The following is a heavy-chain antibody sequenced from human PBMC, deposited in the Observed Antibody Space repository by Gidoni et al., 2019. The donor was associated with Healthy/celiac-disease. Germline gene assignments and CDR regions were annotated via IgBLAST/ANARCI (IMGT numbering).Heavy chain of an antibody. D-gene: IGHD2-15*01. CDR3: ARGVLGYCSGGSCYRRSWFDP. Sequence: QVQLVQSGAEVKKPGSSVKVSCKASGGTFSSDANSWGRQAPGQGLEWMGGIIPLFGTANYAQKFQGRVTITADESTSTAYMELSSLRSEDTAVYYCARGVLGYCSGGSCYRRSWFDPWGQGTLVTVSS. J-gene: IGHJ5*02. CDR2: IIPLFGTA. CDR1: GGTFSSDA. V-gene: IGHV1-69*01.